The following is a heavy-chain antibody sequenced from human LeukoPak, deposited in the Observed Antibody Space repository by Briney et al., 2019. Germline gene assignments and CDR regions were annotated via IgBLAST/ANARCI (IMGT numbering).Heavy chain of an antibody. V-gene: IGHV3-53*01. CDR3: AREGHPYGMDV. J-gene: IGHJ6*02. Sequence: GGSLRLSCAASGFAISSKYMTWVRQVPGKGLEWVSVTYNGGSTNYADSVKGRFTISRDNSKNTLYLQMNSLRAEDTAVYYCAREGHPYGMDVWGQGTTVTVSS. CDR1: GFAISSKY. CDR2: TYNGGST.